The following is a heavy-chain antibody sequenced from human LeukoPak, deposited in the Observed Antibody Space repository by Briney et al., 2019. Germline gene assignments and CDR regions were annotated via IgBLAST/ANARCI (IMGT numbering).Heavy chain of an antibody. CDR1: GFTLSSNY. CDR2: IYSGGTT. CDR3: ARGGYYESYAFDI. Sequence: GSLRLPCAASGFTLSSNYMSWVRQAPGKGLEWVSVIYSGGTTYYADSLKGRFSSSRDNSKNTLYLQMKSPRAEDTAVYYCARGGYYESYAFDIWGQGTMVTVSS. J-gene: IGHJ3*02. V-gene: IGHV3-53*01. D-gene: IGHD3-22*01.